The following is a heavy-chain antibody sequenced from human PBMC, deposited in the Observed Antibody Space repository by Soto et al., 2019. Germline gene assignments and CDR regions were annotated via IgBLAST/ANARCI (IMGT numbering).Heavy chain of an antibody. D-gene: IGHD1-26*01. CDR3: ARGDSGAFDL. V-gene: IGHV3-74*01. J-gene: IGHJ3*01. Sequence: EVQLVESGGGLVRPGGSLRLSCAASGVTFSYYWMHWVRQDPGKGLVLVSRIHSDGSSTTYADFVKGRFIISRDNARTPVDWQMNRVRVEYTALYYCARGDSGAFDLWGPGTVVTVSS. CDR1: GVTFSYYW. CDR2: IHSDGSST.